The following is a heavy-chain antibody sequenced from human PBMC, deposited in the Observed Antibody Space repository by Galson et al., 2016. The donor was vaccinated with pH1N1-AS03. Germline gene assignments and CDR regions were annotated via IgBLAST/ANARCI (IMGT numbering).Heavy chain of an antibody. CDR3: AKDPNRGSGY. Sequence: SLRLSCAASGFTFTTYTMTWVRQAPGKGLEWVSTISGSGYATYYADSVKGRFTISRDNSKNTLYLQMNSLRAEDTALYSCAKDPNRGSGYGGQGTLVTVPS. D-gene: IGHD7-27*01. CDR1: GFTFTTYT. CDR2: ISGSGYAT. J-gene: IGHJ4*02. V-gene: IGHV3-23*01.